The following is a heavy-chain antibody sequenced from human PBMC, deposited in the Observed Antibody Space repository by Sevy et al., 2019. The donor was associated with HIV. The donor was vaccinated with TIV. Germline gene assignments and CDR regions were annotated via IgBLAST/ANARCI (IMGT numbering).Heavy chain of an antibody. Sequence: GGSLRLSCAASGFTVSSNYMSWVRQAPGKGLEWVSVIYSGGSTYYADSVKGRFTISRDNSKNTLYLQMNSLRAEDTAVYYCATSGFQYYYDSSAGKPAGGGKGDPFDIWGQGTMVTVSS. V-gene: IGHV3-53*01. CDR2: IYSGGST. CDR1: GFTVSSNY. J-gene: IGHJ3*02. CDR3: ATSGFQYYYDSSAGKPAGGGKGDPFDI. D-gene: IGHD3-22*01.